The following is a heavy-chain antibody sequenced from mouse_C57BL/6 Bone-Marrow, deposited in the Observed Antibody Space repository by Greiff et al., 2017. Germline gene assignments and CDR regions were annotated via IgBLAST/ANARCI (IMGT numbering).Heavy chain of an antibody. D-gene: IGHD1-1*01. CDR1: GYTFTSYG. J-gene: IGHJ4*01. V-gene: IGHV1-81*01. Sequence: VQVVESGAELARTGASVKLSCKASGYTFTSYGISWVKQRTGQGLEWIGEIYPRSGNTYYNEKFKGKATLTADKSSSTAYMELRSLTSEDSAVYFCARFITTVVAPIWYAMDYWGQGTSVTVSS. CDR3: ARFITTVVAPIWYAMDY. CDR2: IYPRSGNT.